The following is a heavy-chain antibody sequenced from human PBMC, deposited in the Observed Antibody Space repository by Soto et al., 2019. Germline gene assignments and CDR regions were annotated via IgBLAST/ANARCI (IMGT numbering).Heavy chain of an antibody. Sequence: SETLSLTCAVYGGSFSGYYWSWIRQPPGKGLEWIGEINHSGSTNYNPSLKSRVTISVDTSKNQFSLKLSSVTAADTAVYYCAVVVAATRRYYGMDVWGQGTTVTVSS. CDR1: GGSFSGYY. CDR2: INHSGST. J-gene: IGHJ6*02. CDR3: AVVVAATRRYYGMDV. V-gene: IGHV4-34*01. D-gene: IGHD2-15*01.